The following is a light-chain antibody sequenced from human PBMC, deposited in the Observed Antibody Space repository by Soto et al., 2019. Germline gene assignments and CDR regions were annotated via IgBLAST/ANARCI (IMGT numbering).Light chain of an antibody. V-gene: IGKV3-11*01. CDR1: QSVSSY. J-gene: IGKJ1*01. CDR3: QQRSKWPRT. Sequence: EIVLTQSPATLSLSPGERATLSCRASQSVSSYLDWYQQRPDQAPRLLIYGAFNRATGIPARFSGSGSGTDFTLTISSLEPEDFAVYYCQQRSKWPRTFGQGTKVEIK. CDR2: GAF.